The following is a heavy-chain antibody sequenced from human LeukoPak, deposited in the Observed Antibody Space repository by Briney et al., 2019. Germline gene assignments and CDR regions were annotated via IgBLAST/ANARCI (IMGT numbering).Heavy chain of an antibody. D-gene: IGHD3-3*02. CDR1: GFTFSSCA. V-gene: IGHV3-23*01. CDR3: AKDARCISVRCYFDY. CDR2: ISGSGDGT. Sequence: PGGSLSLSCAASGFTFSSCAMSWVRQAPGKGLEWVSGISGSGDGTHYADSVKGRFTISRDNSKNTLYLQMDSLRAEDTAVYFCAKDARCISVRCYFDYWGQGTLVTVSS. J-gene: IGHJ4*02.